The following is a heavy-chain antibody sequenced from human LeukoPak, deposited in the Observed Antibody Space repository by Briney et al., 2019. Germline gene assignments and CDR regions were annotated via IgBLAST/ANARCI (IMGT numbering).Heavy chain of an antibody. D-gene: IGHD6-13*01. CDR1: GGSISSSSYY. V-gene: IGHV4-61*02. J-gene: IGHJ3*02. Sequence: SETLSLTCTVSGGSISSSSYYWSWIRQPAGKGLEWIGRIHTSGSTNYSPSLKSRVTISVDTSKNQFSLKLSSVTAADTAVYYCALFEQLVKNAFDIWGQGTMVTVSS. CDR3: ALFEQLVKNAFDI. CDR2: IHTSGST.